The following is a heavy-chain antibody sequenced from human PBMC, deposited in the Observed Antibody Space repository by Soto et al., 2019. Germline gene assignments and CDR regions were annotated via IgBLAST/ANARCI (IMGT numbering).Heavy chain of an antibody. CDR3: ASAEPHWNVGTFDI. CDR1: GFTVSSGGNY. Sequence: NPGETLTLSCTASGFTVSSGGNYWSCIPQGPGKGVEWFVYIFYSSSTNYYPALTGRVTISVDAAKNQFSLKLSTVTVADAAVDFYASAEPHWNVGTFDIWGQGTMVTVSS. D-gene: IGHD1-1*01. CDR2: IFYSSST. J-gene: IGHJ3*02. V-gene: IGHV4-61*08.